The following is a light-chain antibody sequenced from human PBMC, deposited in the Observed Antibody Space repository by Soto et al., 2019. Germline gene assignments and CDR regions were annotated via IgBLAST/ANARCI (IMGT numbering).Light chain of an antibody. CDR3: QQYNNWPQT. V-gene: IGKV3-15*01. CDR2: GAS. J-gene: IGKJ2*01. Sequence: EIVMTQSPATLSVSPGERATLSCRASQSVSSNLAWYQQKPGQAPRLLIYGASTRATGIPARFSCSGSGTDFTVTISSLQSEDFAVYYCQQYNNWPQTFGQGTKLEIK. CDR1: QSVSSN.